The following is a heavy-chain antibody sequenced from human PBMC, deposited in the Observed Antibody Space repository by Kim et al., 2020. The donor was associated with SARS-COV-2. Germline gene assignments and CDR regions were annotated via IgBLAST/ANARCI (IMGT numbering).Heavy chain of an antibody. Sequence: GGSLRLSCAASGFTVSSNYMSWVRQAPGKGLEWVSVIYSGGSTYYADSVKGRFTISRDNSKNTLYLQMNSLRAEDTAVYYCARGQDGRYFDWLYLGAEYFQHWGQGTLVTVSS. CDR3: ARGQDGRYFDWLYLGAEYFQH. CDR2: IYSGGST. CDR1: GFTVSSNY. V-gene: IGHV3-66*01. J-gene: IGHJ1*01. D-gene: IGHD3-9*01.